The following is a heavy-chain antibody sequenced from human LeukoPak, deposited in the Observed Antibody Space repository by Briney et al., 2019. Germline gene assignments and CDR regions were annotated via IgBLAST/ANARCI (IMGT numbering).Heavy chain of an antibody. Sequence: PSETLSLTCSFPGDSITYYFWSWVRQPPGKGLEWIGYVFYTGSTNYNPSLMGRVTISLDTSKNQFSLRLTSVTAADTAVYYCATGRVYYASEFWGQGAPVTVFS. CDR2: VFYTGST. CDR3: ATGRVYYASEF. CDR1: GDSITYYF. J-gene: IGHJ1*01. D-gene: IGHD3-10*01. V-gene: IGHV4-59*03.